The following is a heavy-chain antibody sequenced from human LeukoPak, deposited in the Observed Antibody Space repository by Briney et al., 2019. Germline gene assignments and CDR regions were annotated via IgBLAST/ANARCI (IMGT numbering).Heavy chain of an antibody. J-gene: IGHJ5*02. Sequence: ASVKVSCKASTYTFAGYYMHWVRQAPGQGLERMGWINPNSGGTNYAQKFQGRVTMTRDTSISTAYMELSRLRSDDTAVYYCARDEHCSGGSCYSSNWFDPWGQGTLVTVSS. D-gene: IGHD2-15*01. CDR3: ARDEHCSGGSCYSSNWFDP. V-gene: IGHV1-2*02. CDR1: TYTFAGYY. CDR2: INPNSGGT.